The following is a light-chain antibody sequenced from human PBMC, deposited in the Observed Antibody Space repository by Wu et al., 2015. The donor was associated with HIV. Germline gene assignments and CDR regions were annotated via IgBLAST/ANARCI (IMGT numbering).Light chain of an antibody. J-gene: IGKJ1*01. CDR3: QQYDATPRT. CDR1: QSVNSAY. V-gene: IGKV3-20*01. CDR2: GTS. Sequence: EIVLTQSPGTLSLSSGEGATLSCRASQSVNSAYLAWYQQKPGQAPRLLIHGTSNRATGIPDRFSGSGSGTDFTLTISRLEPDDFAVYYCQQYDATPRTFGQGTKVEIK.